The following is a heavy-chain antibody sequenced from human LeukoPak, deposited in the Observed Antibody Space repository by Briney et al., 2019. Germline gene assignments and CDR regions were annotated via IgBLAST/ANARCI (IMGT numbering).Heavy chain of an antibody. D-gene: IGHD6-19*01. V-gene: IGHV1-8*01. CDR3: ARVAGTVTGTDRDD. CDR1: GYTFTDYN. J-gene: IGHJ4*02. CDR2: MHPKSGNT. Sequence: ASVKVSCKASGYTFTDYNINWVRQATGQGLEWMGRMHPKSGNTNYAQKFQGRVTMTRNTSISTAYMELNSLKSDDTAVYYCARVAGTVTGTDRDDWGQGTLVTVSS.